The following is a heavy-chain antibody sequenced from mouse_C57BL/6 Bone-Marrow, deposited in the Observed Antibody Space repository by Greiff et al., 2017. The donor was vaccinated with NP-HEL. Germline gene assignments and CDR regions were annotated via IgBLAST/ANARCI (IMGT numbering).Heavy chain of an antibody. Sequence: QVQLQQSGAELARPGASVKMSCKASGYTFTSYTMHWVKQRPGQGLEWIGYINPSSGYTKYNQKFKDKATLTADKSSSTAYMQLSSLTSEDSAVYYCASPLYYGNSWFAYWGQGTLVTVSA. CDR1: GYTFTSYT. CDR2: INPSSGYT. V-gene: IGHV1-4*01. CDR3: ASPLYYGNSWFAY. D-gene: IGHD2-1*01. J-gene: IGHJ3*01.